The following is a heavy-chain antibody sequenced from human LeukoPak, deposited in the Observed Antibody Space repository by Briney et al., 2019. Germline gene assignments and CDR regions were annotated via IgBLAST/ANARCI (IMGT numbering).Heavy chain of an antibody. D-gene: IGHD3-16*01. CDR2: ITGSGETT. CDR1: VVTLSSFG. J-gene: IGHJ5*02. V-gene: IGHV3-23*01. CDR3: ARPWGDVSIATWFNP. Sequence: GGSLRLSCVNPVVTLSSFGINWVRPSPGKGLEWVSSITGSGETTNYADSLKGRFTISRDNSKNTLYLQMNSLRAEDTAVYYCARPWGDVSIATWFNPWGQGTLVTVSS.